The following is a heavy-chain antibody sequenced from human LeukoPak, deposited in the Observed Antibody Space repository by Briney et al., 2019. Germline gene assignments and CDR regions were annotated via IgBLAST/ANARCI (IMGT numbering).Heavy chain of an antibody. Sequence: SETLSLICTVSGASVNGSPYYWGWIRQPPGKGLDGIGSIYSIGSTYYNASLQSRVTISIETSKNKISLMWKSVPAADTAIYYCAKSGGYGLLDYWGQGTLVTVS. D-gene: IGHD1-26*01. CDR1: GASVNGSPYY. CDR3: AKSGGYGLLDY. V-gene: IGHV4-39*01. J-gene: IGHJ4*02. CDR2: IYSIGST.